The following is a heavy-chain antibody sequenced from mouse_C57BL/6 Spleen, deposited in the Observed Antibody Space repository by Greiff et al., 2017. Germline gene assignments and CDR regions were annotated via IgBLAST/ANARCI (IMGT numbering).Heavy chain of an antibody. V-gene: IGHV1-26*01. D-gene: IGHD2-4*01. J-gene: IGHJ3*01. Sequence: EVQLQQSGPELVKPGASVKISCKASGYTFTDYYMNWVKQSHGKSLEWIGDINPNNGGTSYNQKFKGKATLTVDKSSSTAYMELRSLTSEDSAVYYCASGYPYYDYDEFAYWGQGTLVTVSA. CDR2: INPNNGGT. CDR3: ASGYPYYDYDEFAY. CDR1: GYTFTDYY.